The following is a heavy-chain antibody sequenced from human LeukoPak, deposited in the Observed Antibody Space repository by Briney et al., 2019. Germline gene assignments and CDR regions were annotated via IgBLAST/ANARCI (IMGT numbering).Heavy chain of an antibody. CDR2: IYPGDSDT. CDR1: GYSFTSYW. V-gene: IGHV5-51*01. CDR3: ARRRYGDYAGGGWFDP. J-gene: IGHJ5*02. Sequence: GASLKISFQGSGYSFTSYWIGWVRQMPGKGLEWMGIIYPGDSDTRYSPSFQGQVTISADKSISTAYLQWSSLKASDTAMYYCARRRYGDYAGGGWFDPWGQGTLVTVSS. D-gene: IGHD4-17*01.